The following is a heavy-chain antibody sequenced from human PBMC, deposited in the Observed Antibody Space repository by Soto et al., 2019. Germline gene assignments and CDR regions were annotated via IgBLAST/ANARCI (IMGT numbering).Heavy chain of an antibody. D-gene: IGHD6-13*01. J-gene: IGHJ3*02. CDR3: ARDHVTAAAGPNDAFDI. V-gene: IGHV3-53*01. Sequence: GGSLRLSCAASGFTVSSNYMSWVRQAPGKGLEWVSVIYSGGSTYYADSVKGRFTISRDNSKNTLYLQMNSLRAEDTAVYYCARDHVTAAAGPNDAFDIWGQGTMVTVSS. CDR1: GFTVSSNY. CDR2: IYSGGST.